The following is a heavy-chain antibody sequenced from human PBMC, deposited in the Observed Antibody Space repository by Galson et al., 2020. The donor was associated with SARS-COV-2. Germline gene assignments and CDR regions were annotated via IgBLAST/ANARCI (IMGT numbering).Heavy chain of an antibody. D-gene: IGHD6-6*01. J-gene: IGHJ6*02. CDR2: IYPGDSDT. V-gene: IGHV5-51*01. Sequence: GESLKISCKGSGYSFTNYWIGWVRQMPGKGLEWMGIIYPGDSDTRYSPSFHGPVTISADKSISTAYLQWSSLQASDTAMYYCARRGSSSSSYYYGMDVWGQGTTVTVSS. CDR3: ARRGSSSSSYYYGMDV. CDR1: GYSFTNYW.